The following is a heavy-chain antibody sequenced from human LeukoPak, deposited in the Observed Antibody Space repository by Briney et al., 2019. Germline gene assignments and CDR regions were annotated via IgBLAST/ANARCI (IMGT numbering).Heavy chain of an antibody. CDR2: ISAYNGNT. D-gene: IGHD6-19*01. Sequence: ASVKVSCKASGYTFTSYGISWVRQAPGQGLEWMGWISAYNGNTNYAQKLQGRVTITADKSTSTAYMELSSLRSEDTAVYYCAGEEERGVTVAGTAFDYWGQGTLVTVSS. J-gene: IGHJ4*02. V-gene: IGHV1-18*01. CDR3: AGEEERGVTVAGTAFDY. CDR1: GYTFTSYG.